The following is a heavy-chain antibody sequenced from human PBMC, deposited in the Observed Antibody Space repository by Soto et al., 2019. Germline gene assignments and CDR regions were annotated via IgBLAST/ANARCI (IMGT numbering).Heavy chain of an antibody. V-gene: IGHV3-30*18. CDR3: AKDVDCSGFWYFQR. Sequence: QVQLVESGGGVVQPGRSLRLSCAASEFTFNSYGMHWVRQAPGKGLEWVAVISYDGNKKFYADSVKGRFTISRDNSKNSLYLQMNSLRAEDTAVYYCAKDVDCSGFWYFQRWGQGTLVTVSS. CDR2: ISYDGNKK. D-gene: IGHD3-22*01. CDR1: EFTFNSYG. J-gene: IGHJ1*01.